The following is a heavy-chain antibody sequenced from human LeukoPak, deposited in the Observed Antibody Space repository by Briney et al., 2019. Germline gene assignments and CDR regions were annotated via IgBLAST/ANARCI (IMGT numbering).Heavy chain of an antibody. D-gene: IGHD6-19*01. V-gene: IGHV3-74*01. CDR2: VKTDGST. CDR1: GFTFSSRW. Sequence: GGSLRLSCAVSGFTSGFTFSSRWMHWVRQAPGKGLVWVSLVKTDGSTNYADSVKGRFTVSRDNAKNTLYLQMNHLRVEDTALYFCHPLGYTSNWGQATLVTVPS. J-gene: IGHJ4*02. CDR3: HPLGYTSN.